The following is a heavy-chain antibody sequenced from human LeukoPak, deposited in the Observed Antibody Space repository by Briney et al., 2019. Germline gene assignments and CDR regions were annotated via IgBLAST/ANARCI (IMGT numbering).Heavy chain of an antibody. V-gene: IGHV3-9*01. CDR1: GFTFDDYA. D-gene: IGHD3-3*01. CDR3: AKDIRLADFWSGYYTGFDY. CDR2: ISWNSGSI. Sequence: GGSLRLSCAASGFTFDDYAMHWVRQAPGKGLEWVSGISWNSGSIGYADSVKGRFTISRDNAKNSLYLQMNSLRAEGTALYYCAKDIRLADFWSGYYTGFDYRGQGTLVTVSS. J-gene: IGHJ4*02.